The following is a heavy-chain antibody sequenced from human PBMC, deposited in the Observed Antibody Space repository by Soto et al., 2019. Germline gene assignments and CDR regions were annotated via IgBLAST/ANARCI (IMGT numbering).Heavy chain of an antibody. Sequence: GGSLRLSCAASGFTFSSYAMSWVRQAPGKGLEWVSVISASGGTTYYADSVKGRFTISRDNSKNTLYLQMNSLRAEDTAEYYCAKGLNTAMAPSSDYWGQGTLVTVSS. CDR1: GFTFSSYA. CDR3: AKGLNTAMAPSSDY. V-gene: IGHV3-23*01. CDR2: ISASGGTT. D-gene: IGHD5-18*01. J-gene: IGHJ4*02.